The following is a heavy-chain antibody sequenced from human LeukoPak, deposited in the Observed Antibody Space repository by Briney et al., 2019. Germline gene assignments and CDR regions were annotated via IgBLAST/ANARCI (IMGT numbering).Heavy chain of an antibody. V-gene: IGHV4-59*01. D-gene: IGHD3-3*01. CDR3: ARVGILRFPSNWFDP. CDR2: IYYSGST. CDR1: GASISSYY. J-gene: IGHJ5*02. Sequence: PSETLSLTCTVSGASISSYYWSWIRQPPGKGLEWIGYIYYSGSTRYNPSLKSRVTISVDTSKNQFSLKLCSVTAADTAVYYCARVGILRFPSNWFDPWGQGTLVTVSS.